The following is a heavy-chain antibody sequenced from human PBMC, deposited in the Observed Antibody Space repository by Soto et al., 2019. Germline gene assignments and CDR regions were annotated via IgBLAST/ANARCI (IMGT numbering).Heavy chain of an antibody. CDR1: GFTFRSYW. V-gene: IGHV3-7*01. CDR2: IQQDGSAK. D-gene: IGHD3-16*01. CDR3: AIFSVSRGGTFDY. J-gene: IGHJ4*02. Sequence: EVQLVESGGGLVQPGGSLRLSCAASGFTFRSYWMSWVRQAPGKGLEWVANIQQDGSAKYYVASVKGRVSISRENAKDSLYLQMNSLRAEDTAVYYCAIFSVSRGGTFDYWGQRTLVTVSS.